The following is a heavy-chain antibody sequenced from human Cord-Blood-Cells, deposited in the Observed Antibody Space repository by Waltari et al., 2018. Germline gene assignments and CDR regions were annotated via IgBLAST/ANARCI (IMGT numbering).Heavy chain of an antibody. CDR1: GGSIRTYH. CDR3: ATDYGSGSYYYYYYGMDV. D-gene: IGHD3-10*01. CDR2: IYYSGST. V-gene: IGHV4-59*01. J-gene: IGHJ6*02. Sequence: QVQLQESGPGLVKPSETLSLTCTVSGGSIRTYHCTWIRQPPATGLEWIGYIYYSGSTNYNPSLKSRVTISVDTSKNQFSLKLSSVTAADTAVYYCATDYGSGSYYYYYYGMDVWGQGTTVTVSS.